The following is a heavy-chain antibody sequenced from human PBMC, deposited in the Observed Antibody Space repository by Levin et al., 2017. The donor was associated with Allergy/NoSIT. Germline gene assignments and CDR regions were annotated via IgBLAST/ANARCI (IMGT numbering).Heavy chain of an antibody. CDR1: GASVTNFIW. CDR3: ATMARSHYFDN. Sequence: SQTLSLPCAVSGASVTNFIWWGWIRQPPGKGLEWIGYIYHSGATQYNPSLKSRATLSVDSSKNQIFLTLRSLTAVDTAVYYCATMARSHYFDNWGQGTLVAVS. CDR2: IYHSGAT. V-gene: IGHV4-28*01. J-gene: IGHJ4*02.